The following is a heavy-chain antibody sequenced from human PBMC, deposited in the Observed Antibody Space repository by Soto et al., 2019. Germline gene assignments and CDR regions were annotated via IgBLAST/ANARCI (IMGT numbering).Heavy chain of an antibody. J-gene: IGHJ4*02. D-gene: IGHD6-19*01. CDR3: ARDSSGWLDY. Sequence: GGSLRLSCAASGFTFSSYAMHWVRQAPGKGLEWVAVISYDGSNKYYADSVKGRFTISRDNSKNTLYLQMNSLRAEDTAVYYCARDSSGWLDYWGQGTLVTVSS. V-gene: IGHV3-30-3*01. CDR2: ISYDGSNK. CDR1: GFTFSSYA.